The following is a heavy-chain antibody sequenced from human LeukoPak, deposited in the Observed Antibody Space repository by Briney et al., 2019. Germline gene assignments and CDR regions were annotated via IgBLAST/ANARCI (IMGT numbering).Heavy chain of an antibody. J-gene: IGHJ5*02. CDR2: INHSGST. CDR1: GGSFSGYY. CDR3: ARGGRTEYNWFDP. Sequence: SETLSLTCAVYGGSFSGYYWSWIRQPPGKGLEWIGEINHSGSTNYNPSLKSRVTISVDTSKNQFSLKLSSVTAADTAVYYCARGGRTEYNWFDPWGQGTLVTVSS. V-gene: IGHV4-34*01.